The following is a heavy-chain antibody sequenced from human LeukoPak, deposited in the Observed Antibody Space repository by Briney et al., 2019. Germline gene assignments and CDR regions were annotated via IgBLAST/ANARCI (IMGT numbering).Heavy chain of an antibody. V-gene: IGHV4-39*07. Sequence: ASEILSLTCSVSGDSISSGGYYWGWIRQPPGKGLEWIGSIYYSGGTSHNPSLKSRVTISVDTSKNQFSLKLSSVTAADTAVYYCARDYAGYYGSGSYYNRRSAFDIWGQGTMVTVSS. CDR2: IYYSGGT. J-gene: IGHJ3*02. CDR1: GDSISSGGYY. D-gene: IGHD3-10*01. CDR3: ARDYAGYYGSGSYYNRRSAFDI.